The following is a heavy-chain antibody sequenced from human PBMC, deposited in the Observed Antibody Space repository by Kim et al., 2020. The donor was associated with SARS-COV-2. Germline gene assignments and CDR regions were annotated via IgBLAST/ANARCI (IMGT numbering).Heavy chain of an antibody. CDR2: ISGDGGST. D-gene: IGHD3-3*01. V-gene: IGHV3-43*02. CDR1: GFTFDDYA. J-gene: IGHJ6*02. Sequence: GGSLRLSCAASGFTFDDYAMHWVRQAPGKGLEWVSLISGDGGSTYYADSVKGRFTISRDNSKNSLYLQMNSLRTEDTALYYCAKDGTVLRFLEWLSSPYGMDVWGQGTTVTVSS. CDR3: AKDGTVLRFLEWLSSPYGMDV.